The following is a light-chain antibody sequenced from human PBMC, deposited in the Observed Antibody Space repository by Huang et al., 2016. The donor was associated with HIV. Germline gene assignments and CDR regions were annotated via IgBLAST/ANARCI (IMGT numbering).Light chain of an antibody. CDR2: GAS. V-gene: IGKV3-15*01. Sequence: EIVMTQSPAILSVSPGERVTLSCRASQNISNNLAWYQQKPGQAPRLLIHGASTRATRIPARFSGSGSGTEFTLSVSSLHSEDFAVYYCQQYNNWPPGYTFGQGTNLEIK. CDR3: QQYNNWPPGYT. J-gene: IGKJ2*01. CDR1: QNISNN.